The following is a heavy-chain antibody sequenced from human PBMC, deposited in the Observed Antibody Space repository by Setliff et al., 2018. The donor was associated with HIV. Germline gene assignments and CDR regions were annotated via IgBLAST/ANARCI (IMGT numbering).Heavy chain of an antibody. Sequence: GESLKISCKGFGYSFTNYWIGWVRQMPGKGLEWMGIIYPGDSDIIYSPSFQGQVTISADKSITTAYLQWSSLKASDTAIYYCVRHRSAVAGTRIGYCYYMDVWGKGTTVTVSS. CDR3: VRHRSAVAGTRIGYCYYMDV. D-gene: IGHD6-19*01. V-gene: IGHV5-51*01. CDR2: IYPGDSDI. J-gene: IGHJ6*03. CDR1: GYSFTNYW.